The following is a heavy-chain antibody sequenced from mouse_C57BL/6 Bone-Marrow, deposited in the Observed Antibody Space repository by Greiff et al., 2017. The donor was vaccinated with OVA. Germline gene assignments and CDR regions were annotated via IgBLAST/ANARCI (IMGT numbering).Heavy chain of an antibody. Sequence: DVHLVESGGGLVQSGRSLRLSCATSGFTFSDFYMEWVRQAPGKGLEWIAASRNKANDYTTEYSASVKGRFIVSRDTSQSILYLQMNALRDEDTAIYYCARDAYDYDGGFAYWGQGTLVTVSA. J-gene: IGHJ3*01. CDR3: ARDAYDYDGGFAY. CDR1: GFTFSDFY. D-gene: IGHD2-4*01. V-gene: IGHV7-1*01. CDR2: SRNKANDYTT.